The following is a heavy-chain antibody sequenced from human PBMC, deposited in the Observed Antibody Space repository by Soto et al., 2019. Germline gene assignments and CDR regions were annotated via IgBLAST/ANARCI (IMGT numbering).Heavy chain of an antibody. J-gene: IGHJ6*03. CDR3: ATGGLRIYDFWSGYDYHMDV. CDR1: GATFSSYT. Sequence: ASRKVSSKASGATFSSYTSSWVRQPPGQGNEWMGSIIPSLGIANYAQKFQGRVKITADKSTSTAYMELSSLKSEDTAVYYCATGGLRIYDFWSGYDYHMDVWGKGTTVTVSS. V-gene: IGHV1-69*02. CDR2: IIPSLGIA. D-gene: IGHD3-3*01.